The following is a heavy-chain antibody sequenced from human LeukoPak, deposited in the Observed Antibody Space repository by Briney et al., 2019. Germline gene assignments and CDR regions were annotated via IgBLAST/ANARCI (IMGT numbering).Heavy chain of an antibody. J-gene: IGHJ3*02. Sequence: ASVKVSCKASGYNFTGYYIHWVRQAPGPGLEWMGWINPNTGGTHYAQKFQGWVTMTRDTSISTAYMELSRPRSDDTAVYYCARDRDSGWNAFDIWGQGTMVTVSS. D-gene: IGHD6-19*01. V-gene: IGHV1-2*04. CDR1: GYNFTGYY. CDR3: ARDRDSGWNAFDI. CDR2: INPNTGGT.